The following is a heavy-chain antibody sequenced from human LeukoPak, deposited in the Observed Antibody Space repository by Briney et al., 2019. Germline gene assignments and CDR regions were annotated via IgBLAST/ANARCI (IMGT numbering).Heavy chain of an antibody. Sequence: GSLRLSCAASGFTFSSYWMHWVRQAPAQGLVCVSSTNTDGGDTSYADSVKGRFTISRDNANNTLYLQMNSLRAEDTAVYYCARYYGSGTCAVDYWGQGALVTVSS. CDR3: ARYYGSGTCAVDY. V-gene: IGHV3-74*01. J-gene: IGHJ4*02. CDR1: GFTFSSYW. CDR2: TNTDGGDT. D-gene: IGHD3-10*01.